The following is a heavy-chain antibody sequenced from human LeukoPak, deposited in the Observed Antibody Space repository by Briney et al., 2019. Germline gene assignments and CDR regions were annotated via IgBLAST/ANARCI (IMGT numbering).Heavy chain of an antibody. V-gene: IGHV5-51*01. J-gene: IGHJ4*02. CDR3: AKSEFSSSSPPFDY. D-gene: IGHD6-6*01. CDR1: GYSFSNYW. Sequence: GESLKISCKGSGYSFSNYWIGWVRQMPGKGLEWMGIIYPGDSDTRYSPSFQGQVTISADKSISTAYLQWSSLKASDTAMYYCAKSEFSSSSPPFDYWGQGTLVTVSS. CDR2: IYPGDSDT.